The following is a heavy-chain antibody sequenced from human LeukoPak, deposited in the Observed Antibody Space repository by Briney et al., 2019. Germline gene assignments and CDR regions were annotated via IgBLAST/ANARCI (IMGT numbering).Heavy chain of an antibody. CDR3: ARGSRVVPAAMPGRNYYGMDV. Sequence: ASVTVSCTASGYTFTSYAMTWVRQAPGQGLEWMGWINTNTGNPTYAQGFTGRFVFSLDTSVSTAYLQLCSLKAVDTAVYYCARGSRVVPAAMPGRNYYGMDVWGKGTTVTVSS. J-gene: IGHJ6*04. CDR2: INTNTGNP. CDR1: GYTFTSYA. V-gene: IGHV7-4-1*01. D-gene: IGHD2-2*01.